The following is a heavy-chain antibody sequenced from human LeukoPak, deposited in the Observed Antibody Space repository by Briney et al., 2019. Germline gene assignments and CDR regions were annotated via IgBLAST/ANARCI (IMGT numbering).Heavy chain of an antibody. CDR3: TRDPVTRYDFWSGSYSHSYYYYMDV. Sequence: GGSLRLSCAASRLTFSDYAMSWVRQAPGKGLEWVGFIRGKTRGGTADYAASVKGRFIISRDDSKSIAYLQMNSLKTDDTAVYYCTRDPVTRYDFWSGSYSHSYYYYMDVWGNGTTVTVSS. V-gene: IGHV3-49*04. D-gene: IGHD3-3*01. CDR2: IRGKTRGGTA. J-gene: IGHJ6*03. CDR1: RLTFSDYA.